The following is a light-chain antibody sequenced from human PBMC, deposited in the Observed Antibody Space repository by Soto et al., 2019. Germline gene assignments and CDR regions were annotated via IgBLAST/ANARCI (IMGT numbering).Light chain of an antibody. V-gene: IGLV1-44*01. J-gene: IGLJ7*01. Sequence: QLVLTQPPSASGTPWQRVTISCSGSSSNIGINTVSWYQQLPGTAHKLLIYNNNQRPSGVPDRFSGSKYGTSASLAITGLQSEDEADYYCAAWDDSLNGPAVFGGGTQLTVL. CDR1: SSNIGINT. CDR2: NNN. CDR3: AAWDDSLNGPAV.